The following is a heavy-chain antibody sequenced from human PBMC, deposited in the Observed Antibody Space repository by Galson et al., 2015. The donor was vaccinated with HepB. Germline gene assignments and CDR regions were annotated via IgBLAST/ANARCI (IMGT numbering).Heavy chain of an antibody. V-gene: IGHV3-7*03. J-gene: IGHJ4*02. CDR3: ARRLIFYGAYADYFDN. D-gene: IGHD4-17*01. Sequence: SLRLSCAGSEFIFGNFWMSWVRQAPGRGLEWVANIKQDGNEKYYADSVKGRFTISRDNAKNSVYLQMNSLRVEDTAIYYCARRLIFYGAYADYFDNWGQGTVVTVSS. CDR2: IKQDGNEK. CDR1: EFIFGNFW.